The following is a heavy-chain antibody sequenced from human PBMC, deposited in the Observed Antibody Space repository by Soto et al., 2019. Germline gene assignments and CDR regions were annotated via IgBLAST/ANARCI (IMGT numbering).Heavy chain of an antibody. D-gene: IGHD3-10*01. CDR3: ARERMVRGVTTRYYYGMGV. Sequence: LRLSCAASGFTFSSYWMHWVRQAPGKGLVWVSRINSDGSSTSYADSVKGRFTISRDNAKNTLYLQMNSLSAEDTAVYYCARERMVRGVTTRYYYGMGVWGQGTTVTVSS. CDR2: INSDGSST. J-gene: IGHJ6*02. V-gene: IGHV3-74*01. CDR1: GFTFSSYW.